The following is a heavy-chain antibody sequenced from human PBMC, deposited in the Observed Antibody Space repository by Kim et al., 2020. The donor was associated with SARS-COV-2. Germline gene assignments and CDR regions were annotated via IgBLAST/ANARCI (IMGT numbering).Heavy chain of an antibody. CDR2: ISSSSSYI. CDR1: GFTFSSYS. Sequence: GGSLRLSCAASGFTFSSYSMNWVRQAPGKGLEWVSSISSSSSYIYYADSVKGRFTISRDNAKNSLYLQMNSLRAEDTAVYYCARHYYYDSSGYYFDYDYYGMDVWSQGTTVTVSS. V-gene: IGHV3-21*01. CDR3: ARHYYYDSSGYYFDYDYYGMDV. J-gene: IGHJ6*02. D-gene: IGHD3-22*01.